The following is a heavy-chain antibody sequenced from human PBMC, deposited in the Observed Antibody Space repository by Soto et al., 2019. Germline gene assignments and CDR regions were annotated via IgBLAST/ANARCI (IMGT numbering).Heavy chain of an antibody. D-gene: IGHD3-10*01. Sequence: EVQLVESGGGLVKPGGSLRLSCAASGFTFSNAWMSWVRQAPGKGLEWVGRIKSKTDGGTTDYAAPVKGRFTISRDDSKNTLYLQMNSLKTEDTAVYYCTTDPAPSLWFGPFYGMDVWGQGTTVTVSS. V-gene: IGHV3-15*01. J-gene: IGHJ6*02. CDR1: GFTFSNAW. CDR2: IKSKTDGGTT. CDR3: TTDPAPSLWFGPFYGMDV.